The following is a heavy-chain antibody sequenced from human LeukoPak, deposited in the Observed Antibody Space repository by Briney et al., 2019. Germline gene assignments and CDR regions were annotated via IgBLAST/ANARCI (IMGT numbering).Heavy chain of an antibody. J-gene: IGHJ4*02. CDR3: ARDAITMVRGVKRY. D-gene: IGHD3-10*01. Sequence: KPSETLSLTCTVSGGSISSSSYYWGWIRQPPGKGLEWIGSIYYSGSTYYNPSLKSRVTISVDTSKNQFSLKLSSVTAADTAVYYYARDAITMVRGVKRYWGQGTLVTVSS. CDR1: GGSISSSSYY. V-gene: IGHV4-39*07. CDR2: IYYSGST.